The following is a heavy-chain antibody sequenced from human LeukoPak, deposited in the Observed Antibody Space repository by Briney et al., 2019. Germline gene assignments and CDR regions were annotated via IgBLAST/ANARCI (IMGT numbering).Heavy chain of an antibody. CDR1: GFTVSSNY. CDR2: IYRVGST. D-gene: IGHD4-23*01. Sequence: PGGSLRLSCAASGFTVSSNYMSWVRPAPGKGLVWVSIIYRVGSTFYADSVVGRFTISRDNSKNTLYLQMNSLRVEDTAIYYCARDGGNNSWYGMDVWGQGTTVTVSS. J-gene: IGHJ6*02. CDR3: ARDGGNNSWYGMDV. V-gene: IGHV3-66*01.